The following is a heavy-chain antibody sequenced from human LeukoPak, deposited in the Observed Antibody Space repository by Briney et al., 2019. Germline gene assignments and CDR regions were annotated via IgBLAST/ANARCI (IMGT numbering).Heavy chain of an antibody. CDR2: IKSKPDGETT. J-gene: IGHJ4*02. CDR1: EFKQSYAW. D-gene: IGHD3-10*01. V-gene: IGHV3-15*01. CDR3: SRVNYGNLDY. Sequence: GWSLRLYCAASEFKQSYAWMSWVRQAPRQGLERLGRIKSKPDGETTDFAAPVKGRFSISRDDSRNTLFLQMNSLKAEDTGVYYCSRVNYGNLDYWGQGTLVTVSS.